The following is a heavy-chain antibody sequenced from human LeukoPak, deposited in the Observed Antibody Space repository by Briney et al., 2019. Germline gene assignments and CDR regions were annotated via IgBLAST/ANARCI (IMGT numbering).Heavy chain of an antibody. CDR1: GFTFSTYW. CDR2: IREDGGHT. V-gene: IGHV3-7*01. D-gene: IGHD4-23*01. J-gene: IGHJ4*02. CDR3: ARDGRGGHNDF. Sequence: GGSLRLSCAASGFTFSTYWMTWVRQAPGKGLEWVANIREDGGHTNYVDSVKGRFTISRDNAKNSLFLQMDGLRVDDTAVYFCARDGRGGHNDFWGQGTLITVSS.